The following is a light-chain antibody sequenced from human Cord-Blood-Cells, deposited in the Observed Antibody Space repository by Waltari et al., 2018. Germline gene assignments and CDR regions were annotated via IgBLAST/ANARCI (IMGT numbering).Light chain of an antibody. CDR3: CSYAGSVV. CDR2: EGS. J-gene: IGLJ2*01. CDR1: SSDVGSYNL. Sequence: QSALTQPASVSGSPGQSITISCTGTSSDVGSYNLVSWYQQHTGKAPKLMIYEGSKRPSGVSHRFSGSKSGNTASLTISGLQAEDEADYYCCSYAGSVVFGGGTKLTIL. V-gene: IGLV2-23*01.